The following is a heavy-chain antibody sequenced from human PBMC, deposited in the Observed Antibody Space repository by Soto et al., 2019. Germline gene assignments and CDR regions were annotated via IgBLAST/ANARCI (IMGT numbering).Heavy chain of an antibody. CDR1: GGTFSSYA. V-gene: IGHV1-69*06. CDR2: IIPIFGTA. J-gene: IGHJ6*02. CDR3: ANSAYYYYYGMDV. Sequence: SVKVSCKASGGTFSSYAISWVRQAPGQGLEWMGGIIPIFGTANYAQKFQGRVTITADKSTSTAYMELSSLRSEDTAVYYCANSAYYYYYGMDVWGQGTTVTVSS.